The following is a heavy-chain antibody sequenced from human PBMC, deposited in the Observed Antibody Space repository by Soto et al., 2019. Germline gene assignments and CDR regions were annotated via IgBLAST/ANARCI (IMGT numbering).Heavy chain of an antibody. CDR3: AREFAPNYDFWSGYYYFDY. J-gene: IGHJ4*02. CDR1: GGSISSSNW. D-gene: IGHD3-3*01. CDR2: IYHSGST. V-gene: IGHV4-4*02. Sequence: NPSETLSLTCAVSGGSISSSNWWSWVRQPPGKGLEWIGEIYHSGSTNYNPSLKSRVTISVDKSKNQFSLKLSSVTAADTAVYYCAREFAPNYDFWSGYYYFDYWGQGTLVTVSS.